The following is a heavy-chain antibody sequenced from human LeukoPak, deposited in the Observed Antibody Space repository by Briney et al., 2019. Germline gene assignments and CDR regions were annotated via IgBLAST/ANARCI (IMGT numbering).Heavy chain of an antibody. CDR2: IIPIFGTA. CDR3: ARGTNYGDYGFDY. V-gene: IGHV1-69*05. Sequence: ASVKVSCKASGGTFSSYAISWVRQAPGQGLEWMGRIIPIFGTANYAQKFQGRVTITTDESTSTAYMELSSLRSEDTAVYYYARGTNYGDYGFDYWGQGTLVTVSS. D-gene: IGHD4-17*01. CDR1: GGTFSSYA. J-gene: IGHJ4*02.